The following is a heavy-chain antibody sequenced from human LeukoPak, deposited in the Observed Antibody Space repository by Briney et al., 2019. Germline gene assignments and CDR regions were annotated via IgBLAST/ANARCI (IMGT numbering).Heavy chain of an antibody. CDR2: INTDGSRI. Sequence: PGGSLRLSCAASGFTFNDYWMHWVRQAPGQGLVWVSRINTDGSRIYYADSVKGRFTISRDNAKNSLYLQMNSLRAEDTAVYYCARGDGSGSYDYWGQGTLVTVSS. CDR1: GFTFNDYW. D-gene: IGHD3-10*01. J-gene: IGHJ4*02. CDR3: ARGDGSGSYDY. V-gene: IGHV3-74*01.